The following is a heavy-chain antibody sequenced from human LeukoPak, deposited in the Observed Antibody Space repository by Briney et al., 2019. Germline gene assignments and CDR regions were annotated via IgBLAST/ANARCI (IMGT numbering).Heavy chain of an antibody. V-gene: IGHV3-48*04. CDR3: ARDSITGYDFWSGYYVYYYYYMDV. J-gene: IGHJ6*03. CDR1: GFTFSSYS. CDR2: ISSSSSTI. Sequence: GGSLRLSCAASGFTFSSYSMNWVRQAPGKGLEGVSYISSSSSTIYYADSVKGRFTISRDNAKNSLYLQMNSLRAEDTAVYYCARDSITGYDFWSGYYVYYYYYMDVWGKGTTVTVSS. D-gene: IGHD3-3*01.